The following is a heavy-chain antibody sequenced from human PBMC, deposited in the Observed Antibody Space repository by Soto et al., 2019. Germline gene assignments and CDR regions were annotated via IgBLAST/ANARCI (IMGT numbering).Heavy chain of an antibody. J-gene: IGHJ4*02. D-gene: IGHD6-19*01. CDR1: GFTFSSYG. Sequence: GGSLRLSCAASGFTFSSYGMHWVRQAPGKGLEWVAVISYDGSNKYYADSVKGRFTISRDNSKNTLYLQMNSLRAEDTAVYYCAKDTKWEAVAGDFDYWGQGTLVTVSS. CDR2: ISYDGSNK. V-gene: IGHV3-30*18. CDR3: AKDTKWEAVAGDFDY.